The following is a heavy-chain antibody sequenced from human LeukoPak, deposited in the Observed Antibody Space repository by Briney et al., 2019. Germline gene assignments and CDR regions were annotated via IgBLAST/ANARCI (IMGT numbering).Heavy chain of an antibody. CDR2: IKEDGSEK. CDR1: GITFKIYW. J-gene: IGHJ4*02. CDR3: AREGEGYFDY. Sequence: GGSLRLSCAASGITFKIYWMSWVRQAPGKGLEWAANIKEDGSEKYYVDSVKGRFTISRDNAKNSLYLQMNSLRAEDTAVYYCAREGEGYFDYWGQGTLVTVSS. V-gene: IGHV3-7*01. D-gene: IGHD2-21*01.